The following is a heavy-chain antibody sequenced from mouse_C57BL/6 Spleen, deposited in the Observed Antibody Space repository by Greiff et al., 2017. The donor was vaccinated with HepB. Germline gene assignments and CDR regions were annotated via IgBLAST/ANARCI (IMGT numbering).Heavy chain of an antibody. CDR1: GYTFTSYW. J-gene: IGHJ4*01. Sequence: QVQLKQPGAELVMPGASVKLSCKASGYTFTSYWMHWVKQRPGQGLEWIGEIDPSDSYTNYNQKFKGKSTLTVDKSSSTAYMQLSSLTSEDSAVYYCARSGDYDYYAMDYWGQGTSVTVSS. CDR3: ARSGDYDYYAMDY. D-gene: IGHD2-4*01. V-gene: IGHV1-69*01. CDR2: IDPSDSYT.